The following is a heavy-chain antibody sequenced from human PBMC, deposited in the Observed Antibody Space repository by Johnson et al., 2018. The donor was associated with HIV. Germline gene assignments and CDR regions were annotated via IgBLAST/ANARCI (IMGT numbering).Heavy chain of an antibody. J-gene: IGHJ3*02. CDR2: ISSSTDTI. V-gene: IGHV3-11*04. Sequence: QEQLVESGGGLVKPGGSLRVSCAASGFSFSDYYMSWIRQAPGKGLEWVSYISSSTDTIYYADSVKGRFTISRDTAKNSLSLQMNSLRAEDTAVYYCVRDACDDREASGRFGGAGLEIGGQGTVVTVSS. CDR1: GFSFSDYY. CDR3: VRDACDDREASGRFGGAGLEI. D-gene: IGHD3-16*01.